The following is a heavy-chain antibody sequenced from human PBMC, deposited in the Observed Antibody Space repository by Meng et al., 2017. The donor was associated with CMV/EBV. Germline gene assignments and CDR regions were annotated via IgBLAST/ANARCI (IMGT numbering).Heavy chain of an antibody. CDR2: ISYDGSNK. CDR3: ARGDSSVYYYYYYGMDV. CDR1: GFTFSSYA. Sequence: GGSLRLSCAASGFTFSSYAMHWVRQAPGKGLEWVAVISYDGSNKYYADSVKGRFTISRDNSKSTLYLQMNSLRAEDTAVYYCARGDSSVYYYYYYGMDVWGQGTTVTVSS. V-gene: IGHV3-30*04. D-gene: IGHD6-25*01. J-gene: IGHJ6*02.